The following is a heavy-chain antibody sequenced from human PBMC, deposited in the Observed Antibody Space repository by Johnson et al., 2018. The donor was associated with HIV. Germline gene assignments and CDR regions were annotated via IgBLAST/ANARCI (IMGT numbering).Heavy chain of an antibody. D-gene: IGHD3-9*01. J-gene: IGHJ3*02. Sequence: VQLVESGGGAVRPGGFLRLSCAASGFTFDDYGMGWVRQGPGKGLEWVSGINWNGGSTNYADSVQGRVTISRDSAKKSLYLQMTTRRVEDTALYYCASSPDYYDILSGNKGAAFDIWCQGTMVTVSS. CDR2: INWNGGST. CDR3: ASSPDYYDILSGNKGAAFDI. V-gene: IGHV3-20*04. CDR1: GFTFDDYG.